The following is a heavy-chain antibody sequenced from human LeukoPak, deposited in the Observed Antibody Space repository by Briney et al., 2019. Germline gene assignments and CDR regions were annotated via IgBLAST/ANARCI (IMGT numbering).Heavy chain of an antibody. V-gene: IGHV3-7*01. J-gene: IGHJ4*02. D-gene: IGHD2-15*01. Sequence: GGSLRLSCAASGFTFSSYWMTWVRQAPGKGLEWVANIKQDGSEKYHVDSVKGRFTISRDNAKNSLYLQMNSLRAEDTAVYYCARDTGCCGGTCYSFYDYWGQGTLVTVSS. CDR2: IKQDGSEK. CDR1: GFTFSSYW. CDR3: ARDTGCCGGTCYSFYDY.